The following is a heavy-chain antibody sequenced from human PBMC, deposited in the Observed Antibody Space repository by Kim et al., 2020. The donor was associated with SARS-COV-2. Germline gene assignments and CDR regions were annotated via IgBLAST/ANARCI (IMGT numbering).Heavy chain of an antibody. V-gene: IGHV4-39*01. Sequence: SETLSLTCSVSGGSIRSSSHYWGWIRKPPAKGLEWVGSINYSGTTHYSPSLNSRVSMSVDTSNNQFSLKVTSVTAADTAVYYCVRHEDLDYYGLDVWGQGTTVTVSS. CDR2: INYSGTT. D-gene: IGHD2-15*01. J-gene: IGHJ6*01. CDR3: VRHEDLDYYGLDV. CDR1: GGSIRSSSHY.